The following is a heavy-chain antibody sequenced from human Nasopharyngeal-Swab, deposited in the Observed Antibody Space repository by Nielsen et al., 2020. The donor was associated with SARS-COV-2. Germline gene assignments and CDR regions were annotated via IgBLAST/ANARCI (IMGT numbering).Heavy chain of an antibody. D-gene: IGHD3-9*01. CDR1: GFIFSRYS. V-gene: IGHV3-21*01. CDR3: VRDRLNGGGMDV. Sequence: LNIPCAASGFIFSRYSMNWVRQAPGKGLEWVSSISSSSSYMYYADSVKGRFTISRDNAKNSVYLQMNSLRAEDTAVYYCVRDRLNGGGMDVWGQGTTVTVSS. CDR2: ISSSSSYM. J-gene: IGHJ6*02.